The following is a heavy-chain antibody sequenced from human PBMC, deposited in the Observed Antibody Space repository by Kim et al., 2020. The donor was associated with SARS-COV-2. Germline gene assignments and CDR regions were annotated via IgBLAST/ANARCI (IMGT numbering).Heavy chain of an antibody. J-gene: IGHJ4*02. CDR3: ARGSNLADY. CDR2: GGTT. Sequence: GGTTYRGSQECRFTHSRDNLKNTLYLQMNSLRADDTAVYYCARGSNLADYWGQGTLVTVSS. V-gene: IGHV3-23*01.